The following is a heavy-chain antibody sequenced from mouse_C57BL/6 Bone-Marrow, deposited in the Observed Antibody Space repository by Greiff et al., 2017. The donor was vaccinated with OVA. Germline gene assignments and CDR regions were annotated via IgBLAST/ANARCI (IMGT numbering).Heavy chain of an antibody. J-gene: IGHJ3*01. D-gene: IGHD1-1*01. CDR1: GYAFSSSW. Sequence: QVQLQQSGPELVKPGASVKISCKASGYAFSSSWMNWVKQRPGKGLEWIGRIYPGDGDTKYNGKFKGKATLTADKSSSTAYMQLSSLTSEDSAVYFCARKRITTVVEAYWGQGTLVTVSA. CDR3: ARKRITTVVEAY. CDR2: IYPGDGDT. V-gene: IGHV1-82*01.